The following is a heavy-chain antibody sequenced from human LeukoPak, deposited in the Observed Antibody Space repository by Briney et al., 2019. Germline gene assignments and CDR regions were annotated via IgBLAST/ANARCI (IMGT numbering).Heavy chain of an antibody. CDR2: ISGSGGST. CDR1: GFTFSSYS. V-gene: IGHV3-21*01. J-gene: IGHJ4*02. CDR3: ARNGIVATIVGDY. Sequence: GGSLRLSCAASGFTFSSYSMNWVRQAPGKGLEWVSAISGSGGSTYYADSVKGRFTISRDNAKNSLYLQMNSLRAEDTAVYYCARNGIVATIVGDYWGQGTLVTVSS. D-gene: IGHD5-12*01.